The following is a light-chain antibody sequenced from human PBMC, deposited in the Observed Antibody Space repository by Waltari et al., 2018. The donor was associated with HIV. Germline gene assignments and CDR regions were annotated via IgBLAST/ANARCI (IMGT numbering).Light chain of an antibody. CDR2: SNN. V-gene: IGLV1-44*01. Sequence: QPVLTQPPSASGTPGQRVTISCSRRSSNIGSYTVNWYQQLPGTAPKLLIYSNNQRPSGVPDRFSGSKSGTSASLAISGLQSEDEADYYCAAWDDSLNGWVFGGGTKLTVL. CDR3: AAWDDSLNGWV. CDR1: SSNIGSYT. J-gene: IGLJ3*02.